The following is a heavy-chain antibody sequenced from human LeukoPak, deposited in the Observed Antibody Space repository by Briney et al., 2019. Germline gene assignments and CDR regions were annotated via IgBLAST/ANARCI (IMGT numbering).Heavy chain of an antibody. V-gene: IGHV4-34*01. D-gene: IGHD3-16*02. Sequence: PSETLSLTCAVYGGSFSGYYWSWIRQPPGKGLEWIGEINHSGSTNYNPSPKSRVTISVDTSKNQFSLKLSSVTAADTAVYYCARGHVAWHYDYVWGSYRYVFDYWGQGTLVTVSS. J-gene: IGHJ4*02. CDR1: GGSFSGYY. CDR2: INHSGST. CDR3: ARGHVAWHYDYVWGSYRYVFDY.